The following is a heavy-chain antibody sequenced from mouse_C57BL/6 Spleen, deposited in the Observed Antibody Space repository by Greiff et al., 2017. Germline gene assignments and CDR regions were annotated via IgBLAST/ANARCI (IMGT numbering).Heavy chain of an antibody. CDR3: ARSAAQATAWFAY. Sequence: QVQLKESGAELVRPGTSVKVSCKASGYAFTNYLIEWVKQRPGQGLEWIGVINPGSGGTNYNEKFKGKATLTADKSSSTAYMQLSSLTSEDSAVYFCARSAAQATAWFAYWGQGTLVTVSA. CDR1: GYAFTNYL. CDR2: INPGSGGT. D-gene: IGHD3-2*02. V-gene: IGHV1-54*01. J-gene: IGHJ3*01.